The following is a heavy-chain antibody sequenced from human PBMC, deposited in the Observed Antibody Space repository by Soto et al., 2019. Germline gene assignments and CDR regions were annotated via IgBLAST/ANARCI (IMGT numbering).Heavy chain of an antibody. J-gene: IGHJ4*02. CDR3: ARDRGFVVRAPPVDY. Sequence: QVQRVQSGAEVKKPGASVKVSCKASGYTFTSYGISWVRQAPGQGLEWMGWISTYNGNTNYAQKLQGRVTITTDTTTRTAYMELRSLRSDDTAVYHCARDRGFVVRAPPVDYWGQGTLVTVSS. V-gene: IGHV1-18*01. D-gene: IGHD3-10*01. CDR1: GYTFTSYG. CDR2: ISTYNGNT.